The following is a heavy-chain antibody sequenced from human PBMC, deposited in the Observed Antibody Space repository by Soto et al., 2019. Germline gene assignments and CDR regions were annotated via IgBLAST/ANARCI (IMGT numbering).Heavy chain of an antibody. CDR3: ARGLGFCNSISCYIWYDY. V-gene: IGHV3-23*01. Sequence: GGSLRLSCAASGFAFSTYGMSWVRQVPGRGLEWVSAISASGTSTYYADSVKGRYTISRDNSENTLFLRINSLRGEDTAEYYCARGLGFCNSISCYIWYDYWGQGTLVNVSS. CDR1: GFAFSTYG. J-gene: IGHJ4*02. D-gene: IGHD2-2*02. CDR2: ISASGTST.